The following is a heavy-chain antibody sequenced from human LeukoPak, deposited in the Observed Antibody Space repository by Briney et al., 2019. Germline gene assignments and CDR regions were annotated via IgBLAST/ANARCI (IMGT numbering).Heavy chain of an antibody. D-gene: IGHD2-15*01. J-gene: IGHJ6*03. Sequence: ASVKVSCKASGYTFTGYYIHWVRQAPGQGLEWMGWINPNSGGTNFAQRFQGRVTMTRDTSISTAYMELSRLRSDDTAVYYCARDGVVAATIYYYYYMDVWGKGTTVTVSS. CDR2: INPNSGGT. V-gene: IGHV1-2*02. CDR3: ARDGVVAATIYYYYYMDV. CDR1: GYTFTGYY.